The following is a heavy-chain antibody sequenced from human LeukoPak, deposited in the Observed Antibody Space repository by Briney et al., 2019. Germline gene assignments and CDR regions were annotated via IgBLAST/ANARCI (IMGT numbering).Heavy chain of an antibody. CDR2: ISGDGGST. CDR1: GFTFDDYA. V-gene: IGHV3-43*02. J-gene: IGHJ4*02. CDR3: AKDKIPYFYGSVDYFDY. D-gene: IGHD3-10*01. Sequence: GRSLRLSCAASGFTFDDYAIHWVRQAPGKGLEWVSLISGDGGSTYYADSVKGRFTISRNNSKNPLYLQMNSLRTEDTALYYCAKDKIPYFYGSVDYFDYWGQGTLVTVSS.